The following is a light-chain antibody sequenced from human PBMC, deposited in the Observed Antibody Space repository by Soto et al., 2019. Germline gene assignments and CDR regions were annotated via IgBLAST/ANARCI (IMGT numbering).Light chain of an antibody. CDR3: QSYDSSLSGVI. CDR2: DNN. V-gene: IGLV1-40*01. J-gene: IGLJ2*01. CDR1: SSNIGTGYD. Sequence: QSALTQPPSVSGAPGQRVTISCTGSSSNIGTGYDVHWYQQLPGRAPKLLIYDNNSRPSGVPDRFSVSKSGTSASLAITGLQAEDEADYYCQSYDSSLSGVIFGGGTKVTVL.